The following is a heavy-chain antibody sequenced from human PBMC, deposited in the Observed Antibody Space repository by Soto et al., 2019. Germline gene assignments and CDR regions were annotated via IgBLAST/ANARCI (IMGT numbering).Heavy chain of an antibody. CDR3: AREYSSSWYLYFQH. D-gene: IGHD6-13*01. CDR2: MNPNSGNT. CDR1: GYTFTSYD. Sequence: QVQLVQSGAEVKKPGASVKVSCKASGYTFTSYDINWVRQATGQGLEWMGWMNPNSGNTGYAQKFQGRVTMTRNTXXSTAYMELSSLRSEDTAVYYCAREYSSSWYLYFQHWGQGTLVTVSS. V-gene: IGHV1-8*01. J-gene: IGHJ1*01.